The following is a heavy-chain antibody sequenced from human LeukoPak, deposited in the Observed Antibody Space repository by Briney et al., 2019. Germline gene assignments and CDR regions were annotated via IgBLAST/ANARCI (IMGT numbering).Heavy chain of an antibody. Sequence: SETLSLTCAVYGGSFSGYYWSWIRQPPGRGLEWIGEINHSGSTNYNPSLKSRVTISVDTSKNQFSLKLSSVTAADTAVYYCARDLNYDYVWGSLRPNKYYFDHWGQGTLVTVSS. CDR3: ARDLNYDYVWGSLRPNKYYFDH. CDR2: INHSGST. V-gene: IGHV4-34*01. J-gene: IGHJ4*02. D-gene: IGHD3-16*01. CDR1: GGSFSGYY.